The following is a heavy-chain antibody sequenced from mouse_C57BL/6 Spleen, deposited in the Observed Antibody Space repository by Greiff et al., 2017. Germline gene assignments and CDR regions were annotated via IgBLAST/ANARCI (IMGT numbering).Heavy chain of an antibody. V-gene: IGHV1-53*01. Sequence: QVQLQQPGTELVKPGASVKLSCKASGYTFTSYWMHWVKQRPGQGLEWIGNINPSNGGTNYHEKFKSKATLTVYKSSSTAYMQLSGLTSEDSAVYYCASGGSYLTYWYFDVGGTGTTVTVSS. CDR1: GYTFTSYW. J-gene: IGHJ1*03. CDR3: ASGGSYLTYWYFDV. D-gene: IGHD1-1*02. CDR2: INPSNGGT.